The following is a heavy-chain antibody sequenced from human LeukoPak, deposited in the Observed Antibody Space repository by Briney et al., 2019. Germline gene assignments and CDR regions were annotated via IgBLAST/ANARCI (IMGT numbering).Heavy chain of an antibody. V-gene: IGHV3-23*01. CDR3: VKDRCDRTTCPEV. D-gene: IGHD2-2*01. Sequence: GGSLRLSCAASGFTFSTYAMSWVRQAPGKGLEWASAISGSGGSTYYADSVKGRFTISRDNSRNTLYLQMNSLRAEDTAVYYCVKDRCDRTTCPEVWGQGTLVTVSS. CDR2: ISGSGGST. CDR1: GFTFSTYA. J-gene: IGHJ4*02.